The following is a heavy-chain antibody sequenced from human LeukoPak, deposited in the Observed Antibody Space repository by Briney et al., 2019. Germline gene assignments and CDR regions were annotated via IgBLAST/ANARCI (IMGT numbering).Heavy chain of an antibody. CDR3: ARVGVAGTYYYYYMDV. CDR1: GFTFNNYW. D-gene: IGHD6-19*01. J-gene: IGHJ6*03. Sequence: GGSLRLSCAASGFTFNNYWMSWVRQAPGKGLEWVANIKQDGSEKYYVDSVKGRFTISRDNAKNSLYLQMNSLRAEDTAVYYCARVGVAGTYYYYYMDVWGKGTTVTVSS. V-gene: IGHV3-7*01. CDR2: IKQDGSEK.